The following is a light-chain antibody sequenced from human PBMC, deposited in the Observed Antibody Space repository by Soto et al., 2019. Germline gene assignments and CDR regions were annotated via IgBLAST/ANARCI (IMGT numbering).Light chain of an antibody. CDR3: AAWDDSLNGVV. V-gene: IGLV1-44*01. CDR1: SSNIGSNT. Sequence: QPVLTQPPSGSGNPGQRVTISCSGSSSNIGSNTVNWYQQLPGTAPKLLIYSNNQRPSGVPDRFSGSKSGTSASLAISGLQSEDEADYYCAAWDDSLNGVVFGGGTKLTVL. CDR2: SNN. J-gene: IGLJ2*01.